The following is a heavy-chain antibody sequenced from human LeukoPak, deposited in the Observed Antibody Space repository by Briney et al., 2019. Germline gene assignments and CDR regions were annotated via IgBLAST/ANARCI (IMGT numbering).Heavy chain of an antibody. CDR2: IIPIFGTA. V-gene: IGHV1-69*05. J-gene: IGHJ5*02. Sequence: SVKVSCKASGGTFSSYAISWVRQAPGQGLEWMGGIIPIFGTANYAQKFQGRVTITTDESTSTAYMELSSLRSEDTAVYYCASAGQQLVYGWFDPWGQGTLATVSS. CDR1: GGTFSSYA. CDR3: ASAGQQLVYGWFDP. D-gene: IGHD6-13*01.